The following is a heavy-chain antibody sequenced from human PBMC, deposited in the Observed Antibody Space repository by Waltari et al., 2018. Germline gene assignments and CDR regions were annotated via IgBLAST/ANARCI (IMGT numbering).Heavy chain of an antibody. Sequence: EVELLESGGGLAQPGGSLRLSCAASGFIFSAYGMSWVRQAQGKGLEWVAGSSGDRTYYADSVKGRFTISRDNSKNTLYLQMGSLRAEDTAVYYCAQDLRQLDAFDHWGQGALVTVSS. D-gene: IGHD6-6*01. V-gene: IGHV3-23*01. CDR1: GFIFSAYG. CDR2: SSGDRT. CDR3: AQDLRQLDAFDH. J-gene: IGHJ4*02.